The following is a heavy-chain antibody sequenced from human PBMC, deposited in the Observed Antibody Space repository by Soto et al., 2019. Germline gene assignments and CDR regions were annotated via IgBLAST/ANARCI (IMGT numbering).Heavy chain of an antibody. Sequence: GGSLRLSCAASGFTFSGSAMHWGRQASGKGLEWVGRIRSKANSYATAYAASVKGRFTISRDDSKNTAYLQMNSLKTEDTAVYYCTRGVATYSSSWSYYYYYGMDVWGQGTTVTVYS. J-gene: IGHJ6*02. CDR2: IRSKANSYAT. D-gene: IGHD6-13*01. V-gene: IGHV3-73*01. CDR3: TRGVATYSSSWSYYYYYGMDV. CDR1: GFTFSGSA.